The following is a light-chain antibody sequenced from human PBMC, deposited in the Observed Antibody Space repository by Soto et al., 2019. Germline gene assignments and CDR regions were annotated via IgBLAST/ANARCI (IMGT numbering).Light chain of an antibody. CDR3: SSYTISSTYV. V-gene: IGLV2-18*02. J-gene: IGLJ1*01. Sequence: QSVLTQPPSVSRSPGQSVAISCTGTSSDVGSYNRVSWYQQPPGTAPKLMIYDVNNRPSGVPDRFSGSKSGNTASLTISGLQAEDEADYYCSSYTISSTYVFGTGTRSPS. CDR1: SSDVGSYNR. CDR2: DVN.